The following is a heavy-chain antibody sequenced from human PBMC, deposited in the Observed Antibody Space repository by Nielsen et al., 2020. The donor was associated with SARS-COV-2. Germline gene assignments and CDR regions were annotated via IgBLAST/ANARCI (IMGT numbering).Heavy chain of an antibody. D-gene: IGHD3-16*01. CDR2: IGDDGTGI. J-gene: IGHJ4*02. V-gene: IGHV3-23*01. Sequence: GESLKISCAASGFTFSTYAMNWVRQAPGKGLEWVSVIGDDGTGINYANSVKGRFTISRDNSKNTLYLQTNSLRAEDTAVYYCARYRAQGFMGFDYWGQGSLVTVSS. CDR1: GFTFSTYA. CDR3: ARYRAQGFMGFDY.